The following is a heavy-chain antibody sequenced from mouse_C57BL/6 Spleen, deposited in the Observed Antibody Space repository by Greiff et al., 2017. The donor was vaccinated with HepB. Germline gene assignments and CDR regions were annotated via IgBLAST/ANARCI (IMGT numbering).Heavy chain of an antibody. CDR1: GFNIKDYY. CDR3: QSLYYYGSSDAMDY. J-gene: IGHJ4*01. Sequence: VQLKQSGAELVRPGASVKLSCTASGFNIKDYYMHWVKQRPEQGLEWIGRIDPEDGDTEYAPKFQGKATMTADTSSNTAYLQLSSLTSEDTAVYYCQSLYYYGSSDAMDYWGQGTSVTVSS. CDR2: IDPEDGDT. V-gene: IGHV14-1*01. D-gene: IGHD1-1*01.